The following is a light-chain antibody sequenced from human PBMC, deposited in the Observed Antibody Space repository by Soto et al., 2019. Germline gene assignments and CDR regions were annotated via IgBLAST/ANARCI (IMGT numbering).Light chain of an antibody. CDR2: DAS. Sequence: EGVLKDSESTLTLSLGARATLSYRASQSVSSYLAWYQQKPGQAPRLLIYDASNRATGIPARFSGSGSGTDFTLTISSLEPEDFAVYYCQQRSNWPPITFGQGTRLEI. CDR3: QQRSNWPPIT. J-gene: IGKJ5*01. V-gene: IGKV3-11*01. CDR1: QSVSSY.